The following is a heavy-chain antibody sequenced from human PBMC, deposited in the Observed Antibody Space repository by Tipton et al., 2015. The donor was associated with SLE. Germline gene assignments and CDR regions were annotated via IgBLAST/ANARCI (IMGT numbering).Heavy chain of an antibody. J-gene: IGHJ6*04. CDR1: GGSISSNNFF. CDR3: ERVTIFGVASDV. Sequence: TLSLTCTVSGGSISSNNFFLSWLLQHPGKGLEWIGYIYYSGSAFYNPSLKSRVTMSVDTSKNQFFMRLSSATAADTAVYYCERVTIFGVASDVWGKGTTVTVSS. V-gene: IGHV4-31*03. CDR2: IYYSGSA. D-gene: IGHD3-3*01.